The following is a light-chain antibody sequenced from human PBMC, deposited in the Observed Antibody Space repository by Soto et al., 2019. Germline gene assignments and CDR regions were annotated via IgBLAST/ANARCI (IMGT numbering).Light chain of an antibody. CDR1: QRVYSSY. V-gene: IGKV3-20*01. CDR2: DAS. J-gene: IGKJ1*01. Sequence: IMLTQSPGTLSLSPGERVTLSCRASQRVYSSYLAWYQQRPGQAPRLLFYDASIRATGIPDRFSGSGSGTDFCLTISRLEPEDFAVYYCHQYASSPWTFGQGTKVEIK. CDR3: HQYASSPWT.